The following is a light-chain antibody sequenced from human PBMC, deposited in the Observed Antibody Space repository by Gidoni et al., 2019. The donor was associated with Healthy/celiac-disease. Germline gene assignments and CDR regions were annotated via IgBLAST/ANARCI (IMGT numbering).Light chain of an antibody. Sequence: DIVMTQSPLSLPVTPGEPASISCRSSQSLLHSNGYNYLDWYLQKPGQSPQLLIDLGSNRASGVPDRFSGSGSGTDFTLKISRVEAEDVGVYYCMQDLQTRTFGQGTKVEIK. CDR1: QSLLHSNGYNY. CDR2: LGS. J-gene: IGKJ1*01. V-gene: IGKV2-28*01. CDR3: MQDLQTRT.